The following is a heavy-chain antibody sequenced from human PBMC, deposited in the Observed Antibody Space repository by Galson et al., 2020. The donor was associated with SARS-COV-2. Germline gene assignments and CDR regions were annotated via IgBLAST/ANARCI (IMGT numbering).Heavy chain of an antibody. V-gene: IGHV3-43*01. J-gene: IGHJ4*02. CDR2: ISWDGGST. CDR3: AKGSHGSSGWYLELDY. CDR1: GFTFDDYT. D-gene: IGHD6-19*01. Sequence: GGSLRLSCAASGFTFDDYTMHWVRQAPGKGLEWVSLISWDGGSTYYADSVKGRFTISRDNSKNSLYLQMNSLRTEDTALYYCAKGSHGSSGWYLELDYWGQGTLVTVSS.